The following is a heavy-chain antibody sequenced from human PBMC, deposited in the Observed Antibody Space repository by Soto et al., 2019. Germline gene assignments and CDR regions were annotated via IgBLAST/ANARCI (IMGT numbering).Heavy chain of an antibody. J-gene: IGHJ5*02. CDR1: GGTLSAYA. Sequence: QVQLVQSGAEVRKPGSSVKVSCKASGGTLSAYAISWVRQVPGQGLEWMGGIIPRFGTVNYARKFQDRVTIAADESTNTAYMELGSLRSDDTAVYYCARDSRTIFGVVTLQNWFDPWGQGTLVTVSS. D-gene: IGHD3-3*01. CDR2: IIPRFGTV. V-gene: IGHV1-69*01. CDR3: ARDSRTIFGVVTLQNWFDP.